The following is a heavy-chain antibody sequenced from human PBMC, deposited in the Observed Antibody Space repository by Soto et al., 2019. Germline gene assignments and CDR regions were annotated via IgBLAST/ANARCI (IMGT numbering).Heavy chain of an antibody. CDR3: ARCIVIQDVFDF. CDR1: GGSISSGGYY. V-gene: IGHV4-30-4*08. J-gene: IGHJ3*01. D-gene: IGHD1-26*01. CDR2: IYYSGST. Sequence: SETLSLTCTVSGGSISSGGYYWSWIRQHPGKGLEWIGYIYYSGSTYYNPSLKSRVTMSVDTSKNQFSLKLSSVTAADTAVYYCARCIVIQDVFDFWGQGTMVTVSS.